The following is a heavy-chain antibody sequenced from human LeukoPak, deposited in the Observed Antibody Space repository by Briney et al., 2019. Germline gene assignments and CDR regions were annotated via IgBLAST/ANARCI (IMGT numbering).Heavy chain of an antibody. J-gene: IGHJ3*02. CDR3: ARLTVTTKDAFDI. CDR1: GFTFSSYS. Sequence: GGSLRLSCAASGFTFSSYSMNWVRQAPGKGLEWVSYISSSSSTIYYADSVKGRFTISRDNAKNSLYLQMNSLRAEDTAIYYCARLTVTTKDAFDIWGQGTMVIVSS. D-gene: IGHD4-17*01. CDR2: ISSSSSTI. V-gene: IGHV3-48*01.